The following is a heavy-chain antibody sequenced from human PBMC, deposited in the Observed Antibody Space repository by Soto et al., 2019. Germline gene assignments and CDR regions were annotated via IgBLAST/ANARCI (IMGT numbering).Heavy chain of an antibody. CDR2: IFSNDEK. V-gene: IGHV2-26*01. Sequence: QVTLKESGPVLVKPTETLTLTCTVSGFSLSNARMGVSWIRQPPGKALEWLAHIFSNDEKSYSTSLKSSLTIAKDTSTSQVVLTMTNMDTVDTATYYCARYRGFYYYYMDVWGKGTTVTVSS. D-gene: IGHD1-26*01. CDR3: ARYRGFYYYYMDV. J-gene: IGHJ6*03. CDR1: GFSLSNARMG.